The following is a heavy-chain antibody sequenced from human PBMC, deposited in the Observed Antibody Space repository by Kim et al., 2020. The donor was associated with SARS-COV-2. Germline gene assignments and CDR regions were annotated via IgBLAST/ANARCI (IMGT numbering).Heavy chain of an antibody. CDR1: GFTFSNYD. CDR2: ISGPGDST. CDR3: ATRPWNGGGCYFQS. D-gene: IGHD6-19*01. Sequence: GGSLRLSCVGYGFTFSNYDMGWVRQAPGEGLEWVSSISGPGDSTTYGDSMRGRFTISRDNSKNTLYVQMNSLRADDTAIYYCATRPWNGGGCYFQSWGQGTLVTVSS. J-gene: IGHJ4*02. V-gene: IGHV3-23*01.